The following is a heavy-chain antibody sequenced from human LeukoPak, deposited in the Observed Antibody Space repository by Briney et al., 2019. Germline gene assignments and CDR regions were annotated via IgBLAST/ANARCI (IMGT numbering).Heavy chain of an antibody. Sequence: ASVKVSCKASGYTFTSYGISWVRQAPGQGLEWIGWISAYNGNTNYAQKLQGRVTMTTDTSTSTAYMELRSLRSDDTAVYYCARDPATYYDFWSGYYTGIGPDYWGQGTLVTVSS. CDR2: ISAYNGNT. CDR3: ARDPATYYDFWSGYYTGIGPDY. D-gene: IGHD3-3*01. J-gene: IGHJ4*02. V-gene: IGHV1-18*01. CDR1: GYTFTSYG.